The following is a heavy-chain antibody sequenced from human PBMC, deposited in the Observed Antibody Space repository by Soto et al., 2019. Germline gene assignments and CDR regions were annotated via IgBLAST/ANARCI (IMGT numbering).Heavy chain of an antibody. CDR3: ARDRGYCSGGSCYGWFDP. Sequence: SETLSLTCTVSGGSINNYCWSWIRQPPGKGLEWIGNIHYSGSTYYDSSLKSRVTISVDTSKNQFSLKLSSVTAADTAVYYCARDRGYCSGGSCYGWFDPWGQGTLVTVSS. D-gene: IGHD2-15*01. CDR1: GGSINNYC. CDR2: IHYSGST. J-gene: IGHJ5*02. V-gene: IGHV4-4*08.